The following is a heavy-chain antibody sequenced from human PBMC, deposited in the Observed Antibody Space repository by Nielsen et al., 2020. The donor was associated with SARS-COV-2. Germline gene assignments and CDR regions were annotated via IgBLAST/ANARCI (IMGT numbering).Heavy chain of an antibody. V-gene: IGHV3-23*01. Sequence: GGSLRLSCAASGFTFSSYAMSWVRQAPGKGLEWVSGISGSGGSTYYADSVKGRFTISRDNAKNTLNLQMNSVRAEDTAVYYCAKYRGVEVAGTTIGFDYWGQGTVVTVSS. CDR1: GFTFSSYA. CDR2: ISGSGGST. D-gene: IGHD6-19*01. CDR3: AKYRGVEVAGTTIGFDY. J-gene: IGHJ4*02.